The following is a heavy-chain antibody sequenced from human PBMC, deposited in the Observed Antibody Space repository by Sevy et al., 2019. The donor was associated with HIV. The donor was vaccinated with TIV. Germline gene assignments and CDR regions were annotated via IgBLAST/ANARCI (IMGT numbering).Heavy chain of an antibody. D-gene: IGHD6-13*01. CDR1: GGSMINYH. Sequence: SETLSLTCTVSGGSMINYHWSWIRQPPGKGLEWIGFIYDSMTSKYNSSFMSRVSISRDPSKNQFSLRLNSVTAADTAVYYCARHGMSATADYWGQGILVTVSS. CDR3: ARHGMSATADY. CDR2: IYDSMTS. V-gene: IGHV4-59*08. J-gene: IGHJ4*02.